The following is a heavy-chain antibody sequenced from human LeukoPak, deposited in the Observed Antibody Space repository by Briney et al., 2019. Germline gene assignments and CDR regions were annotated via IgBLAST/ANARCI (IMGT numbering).Heavy chain of an antibody. CDR1: GGSISSGGYS. Sequence: SQTLSLTCAVSGGSISSGGYSWSWIRQPPGKGLEWIGYIYYSGSTNYNPSLKSRVTISVDTSKNQFSLKLSSVTAADTAVYYCARARADYYDSSGYWDAFDIWGQGTMVTVSS. D-gene: IGHD3-22*01. J-gene: IGHJ3*02. V-gene: IGHV4-30-4*07. CDR2: IYYSGST. CDR3: ARARADYYDSSGYWDAFDI.